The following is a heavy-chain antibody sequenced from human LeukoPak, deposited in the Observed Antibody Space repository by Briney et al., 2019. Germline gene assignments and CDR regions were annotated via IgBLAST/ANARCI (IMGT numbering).Heavy chain of an antibody. CDR2: ISPSGTT. J-gene: IGHJ4*02. V-gene: IGHV4-30-4*01. CDR3: ARVVPMVRAVFDF. D-gene: IGHD3-10*01. Sequence: PSETLSLTCTVSGGSISGNFFWSWLRQPPGKGLGWIGYISPSGTTFYNASLRSRLDVSIDTSKGQFSLNLNFVTVADTAVYYCARVVPMVRAVFDFWGQGILVAVSS. CDR1: GGSISGNFF.